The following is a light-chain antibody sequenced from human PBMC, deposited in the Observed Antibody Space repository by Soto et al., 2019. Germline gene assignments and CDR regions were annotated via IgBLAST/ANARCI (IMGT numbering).Light chain of an antibody. Sequence: DTQMTQSPSTLSASVGDRVTITCRASQSISNWLAWYQQKPGKAPKLLINDASSLESGVPSRFSGSGSGTEFTLTISSLQPDDFATYYCQQYDNLPPTWTFGQGTKVDIK. CDR2: DAS. V-gene: IGKV1-5*01. CDR1: QSISNW. J-gene: IGKJ1*01. CDR3: QQYDNLPPTWT.